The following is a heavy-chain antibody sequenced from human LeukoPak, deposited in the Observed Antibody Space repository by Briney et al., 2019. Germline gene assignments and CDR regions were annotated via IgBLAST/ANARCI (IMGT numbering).Heavy chain of an antibody. V-gene: IGHV1-2*02. CDR3: ARDFSRGCADADCYSDAFDI. J-gene: IGHJ4*02. D-gene: IGHD2-15*01. Sequence: ASVKVSCKASGYTFTGYYMHWVRQAPGQGLEWMGWINPNSGGTNYAQKFQGRVTMTRDTSISTAYMELRRLRSDDTAVYYCARDFSRGCADADCYSDAFDIWGQGTLVTVSS. CDR1: GYTFTGYY. CDR2: INPNSGGT.